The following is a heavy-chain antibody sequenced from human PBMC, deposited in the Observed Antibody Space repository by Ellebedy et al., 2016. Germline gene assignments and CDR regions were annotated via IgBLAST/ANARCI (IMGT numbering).Heavy chain of an antibody. CDR3: ARWGTHYDILTGYYNYAFDI. V-gene: IGHV3-13*01. D-gene: IGHD3-9*01. J-gene: IGHJ3*02. Sequence: GESLKISCAASGFTFSSYDMHWVRQATGKGLEWVSAIGTAGDTYYPGSVKGRFTISRENAKNSLYLQMNSLRAGDTAVYYCARWGTHYDILTGYYNYAFDIWGQGTMVTVSS. CDR2: IGTAGDT. CDR1: GFTFSSYD.